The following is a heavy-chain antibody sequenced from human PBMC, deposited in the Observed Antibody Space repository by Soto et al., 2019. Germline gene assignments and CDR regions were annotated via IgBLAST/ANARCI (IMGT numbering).Heavy chain of an antibody. D-gene: IGHD3-10*01. CDR2: VNPDGGAT. CDR3: ARDLWPLTSGRAGRDYFDP. CDR1: GDKVSDFC. Sequence: ASVKVSCKASGDKVSDFCIHCVRLVPGQAFEWVGWVNPDGGATNYAQRFHGRVAMTRDTSINTAYMELNALTPDDTAIYYCARDLWPLTSGRAGRDYFDPWGQGTLVTVSS. J-gene: IGHJ5*02. V-gene: IGHV1-2*02.